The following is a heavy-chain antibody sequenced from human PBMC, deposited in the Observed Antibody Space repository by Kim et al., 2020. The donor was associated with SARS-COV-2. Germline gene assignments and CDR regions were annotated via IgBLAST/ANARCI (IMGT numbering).Heavy chain of an antibody. CDR1: GYTFTGYY. V-gene: IGHV1-2*02. D-gene: IGHD3-9*01. CDR2: INPNSGGT. J-gene: IGHJ6*02. Sequence: ASVKVSCKASGYTFTGYYMHWVRQAPGQGLEWMGWINPNSGGTNYAQKLQGRVTMTRDTSISTAYMELSRLRSDDTAVYYCAREVLRYFDWLPMGMDVWGQGTTVTVSS. CDR3: AREVLRYFDWLPMGMDV.